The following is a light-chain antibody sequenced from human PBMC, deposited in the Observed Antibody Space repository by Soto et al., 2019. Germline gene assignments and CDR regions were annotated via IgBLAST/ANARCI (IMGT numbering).Light chain of an antibody. J-gene: IGKJ4*01. V-gene: IGKV3-11*01. CDR1: QSIRIY. CDR3: LQRNSWPLT. CDR2: GAS. Sequence: ETVLTQSPATLSLSPGERATLSCRASQSIRIYLAWYQQKPGQAPRLVIDGASKRATGIPARFSGSGSGTDFTLSTSSLEPEYFAMYYCLQRNSWPLTFDGVTKVEIK.